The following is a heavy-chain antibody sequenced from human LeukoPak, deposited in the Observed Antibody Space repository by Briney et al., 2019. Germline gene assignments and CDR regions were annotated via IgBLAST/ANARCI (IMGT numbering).Heavy chain of an antibody. CDR3: ARDVRGYSSSWYYFDY. CDR2: IYYSGST. Sequence: SETLSLTCTVSGVAISSHYWSWIRQPPGKGLEWIGYIYYSGSTNYNPSLKSRVTISVDTSKNQFSLKLSSVTAADTAVYYCARDVRGYSSSWYYFDYWGQGTLVTVSS. J-gene: IGHJ4*02. V-gene: IGHV4-59*11. D-gene: IGHD6-13*01. CDR1: GVAISSHY.